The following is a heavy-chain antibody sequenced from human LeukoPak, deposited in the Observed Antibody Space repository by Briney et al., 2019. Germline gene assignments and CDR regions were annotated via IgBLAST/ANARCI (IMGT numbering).Heavy chain of an antibody. V-gene: IGHV1-2*02. D-gene: IGHD2-2*01. J-gene: IGHJ4*02. CDR3: ARAVTQLLYYFDY. CDR2: INPNSGGT. CDR1: GYTFTGYY. Sequence: ASVKVSCKASGYTFTGYYIHWVRQAPGQGLEWMGWINPNSGGTNYAQKFQGRVTMTRDTSISTAYMELSRLRSDDTAVYYCARAVTQLLYYFDYWGQGNLVTVSS.